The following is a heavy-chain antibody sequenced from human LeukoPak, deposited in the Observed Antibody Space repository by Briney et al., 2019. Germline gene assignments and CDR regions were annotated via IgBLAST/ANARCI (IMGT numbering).Heavy chain of an antibody. CDR3: AREYYYGSGSRYRGMDV. CDR1: GGTFSSYA. V-gene: IGHV1-69*04. D-gene: IGHD3-10*01. Sequence: ASVKVSCKASGGTFSSYAISWVRQAPGQGLEWMGRIIPILGIANYAQKFQGRVTITADKSTSTAYMKLSSLRSEDTAVYYCAREYYYGSGSRYRGMDVWGQGTTVTVSS. J-gene: IGHJ6*02. CDR2: IIPILGIA.